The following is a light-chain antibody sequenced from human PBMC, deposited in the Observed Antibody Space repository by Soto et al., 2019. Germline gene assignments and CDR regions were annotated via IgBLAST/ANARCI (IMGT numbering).Light chain of an antibody. CDR3: QQLRMYPST. V-gene: IGKV1-9*01. CDR1: QDMAIY. Sequence: IQLTQSPSSLSASVGDGVTITCRASQDMAIYLAWYQQKPGEAPKLLIYAASTLYGGVPSRFSGSGSGTDFALTITSLQAEDFATYYCQQLRMYPSTFGGGTKVEIK. J-gene: IGKJ4*01. CDR2: AAS.